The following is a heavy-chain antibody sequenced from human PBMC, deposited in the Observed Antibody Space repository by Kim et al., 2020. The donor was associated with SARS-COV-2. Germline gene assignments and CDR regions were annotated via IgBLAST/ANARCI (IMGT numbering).Heavy chain of an antibody. CDR1: GGSISSYY. J-gene: IGHJ6*03. V-gene: IGHV4-59*01. D-gene: IGHD3-3*01. CDR3: ARAGFYAFWSGYYKPWYYYYYMDV. Sequence: SETLSLTCTVSGGSISSYYWSWIRQPPGKGLEWIGYIYYSGSTNYNPSLKSRVTISVDTSKNQFSLKLSSVTAADTAVYYCARAGFYAFWSGYYKPWYYYYYMDVWGKGTTVTVSS. CDR2: IYYSGST.